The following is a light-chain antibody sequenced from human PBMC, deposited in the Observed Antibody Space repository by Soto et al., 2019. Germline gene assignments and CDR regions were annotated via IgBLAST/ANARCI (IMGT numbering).Light chain of an antibody. CDR1: SSNIGAGYD. Sequence: QPVLTQPPSGSGAPGQRVTISCTGSSSNIGAGYDVHWYQQLPGTAPKLLIYGNSNRPSGVPDRFSGSKSGTSASLAITGLRAEDESDSYCRSYDSSLSGYVVFGGGTKLTVL. CDR3: RSYDSSLSGYVV. V-gene: IGLV1-40*01. J-gene: IGLJ2*01. CDR2: GNS.